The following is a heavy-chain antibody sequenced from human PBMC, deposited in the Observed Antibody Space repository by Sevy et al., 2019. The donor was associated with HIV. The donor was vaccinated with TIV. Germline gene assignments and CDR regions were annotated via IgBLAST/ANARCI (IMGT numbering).Heavy chain of an antibody. CDR2: IKEDGSEK. V-gene: IGHV3-7*01. Sequence: GGSLRLSCAASGFMFSNYWMTWVRQAPGKGLEWVANIKEDGSEKYYVDSVKGRFSISRDNAKNSLHLQLNTLRPKDTAVYYCARAVTPHRDYLRIMVVWGKGTTVTDSS. D-gene: IGHD4-17*01. J-gene: IGHJ6*04. CDR3: ARAVTPHRDYLRIMVV. CDR1: GFMFSNYW.